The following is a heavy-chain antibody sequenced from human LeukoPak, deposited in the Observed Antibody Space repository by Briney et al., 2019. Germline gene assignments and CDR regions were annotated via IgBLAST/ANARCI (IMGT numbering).Heavy chain of an antibody. CDR2: ISGGGSNK. J-gene: IGHJ4*02. Sequence: GGSLRLSCAASGFTFSSYAMHWVRQAPGKGLEWVAFISGGGSNKYYADSVKGRFTISRDNSKNTLYLQMNSLRPEDTAVYYCAKTLVGNSYGYGPFDYWGQGTLVTVSS. V-gene: IGHV3-30*02. CDR3: AKTLVGNSYGYGPFDY. CDR1: GFTFSSYA. D-gene: IGHD5-18*01.